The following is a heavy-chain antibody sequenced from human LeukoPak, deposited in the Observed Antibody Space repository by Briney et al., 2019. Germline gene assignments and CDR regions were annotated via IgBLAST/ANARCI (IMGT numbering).Heavy chain of an antibody. V-gene: IGHV4-59*08. D-gene: IGHD2-15*01. CDR3: ARHRRYCSGGSCYGNWFDP. Sequence: SETLSLTCTVSGGSISSYYWSWIRQPPGKGLEGIGDIYYCGSTNYNPSLKSRVTIPVDTSKNQFSLKLSSVTAADTDVYYCARHRRYCSGGSCYGNWFDPWGQGTLVTVSS. CDR2: IYYCGST. CDR1: GGSISSYY. J-gene: IGHJ5*02.